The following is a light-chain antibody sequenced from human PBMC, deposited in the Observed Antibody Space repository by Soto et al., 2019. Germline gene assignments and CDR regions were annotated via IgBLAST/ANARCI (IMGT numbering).Light chain of an antibody. CDR1: QSVSTNY. Sequence: EIVLTQSPGTLSLSPGDRATLSCRASQSVSTNYLAWYQQKLGQAPRHLIYGASSRATGIPDRFSGNGSGTDFTLTISRLEPEDFAVYYCHQYGSTPFTFGPGTKVDIK. J-gene: IGKJ3*01. CDR3: HQYGSTPFT. V-gene: IGKV3-20*01. CDR2: GAS.